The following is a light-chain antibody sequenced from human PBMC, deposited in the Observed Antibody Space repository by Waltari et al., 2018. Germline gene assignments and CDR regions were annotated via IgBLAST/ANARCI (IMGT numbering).Light chain of an antibody. CDR3: QQYYSTPPT. J-gene: IGKJ1*01. Sequence: DIVMTQSPDSLAVSLGERATINCKSSQSVLYSSNNKNYLAWYQQKPGQPTKLLICWASIRESGVPDRFSGSGSGTDFTLTISSLQAEDVAVYYCQQYYSTPPTFGQGTKVEIK. V-gene: IGKV4-1*01. CDR1: QSVLYSSNNKNY. CDR2: WAS.